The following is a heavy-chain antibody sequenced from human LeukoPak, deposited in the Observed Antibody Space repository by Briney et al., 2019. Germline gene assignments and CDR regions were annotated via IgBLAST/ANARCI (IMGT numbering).Heavy chain of an antibody. J-gene: IGHJ4*02. CDR2: INAGNGNT. Sequence: ASVKVSCKASGYTSTSYALHWVRQAPGQRLEWMGWINAGNGNTKYSQKFQGRVTITRDTSASTAYMELSSLRSEDTAVYYCARDIGFLEWITLDYWGQGTLVTVSS. CDR3: ARDIGFLEWITLDY. V-gene: IGHV1-3*01. D-gene: IGHD3-3*01. CDR1: GYTSTSYA.